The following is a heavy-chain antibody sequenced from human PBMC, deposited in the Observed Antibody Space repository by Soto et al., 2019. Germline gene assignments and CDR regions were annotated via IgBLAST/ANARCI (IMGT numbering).Heavy chain of an antibody. Sequence: ASVKVSCKTSGYTFSKYVITWVRQAPGQGLEWMGWISTHSGSTQYAQKFQDRVTMTTDTSTSTAYMGLRRLRSDDTAVYFCARASGGNYGDYEFGYWGQGTLVTVSS. CDR3: ARASGGNYGDYEFGY. D-gene: IGHD4-17*01. J-gene: IGHJ4*02. V-gene: IGHV1-18*01. CDR2: ISTHSGST. CDR1: GYTFSKYV.